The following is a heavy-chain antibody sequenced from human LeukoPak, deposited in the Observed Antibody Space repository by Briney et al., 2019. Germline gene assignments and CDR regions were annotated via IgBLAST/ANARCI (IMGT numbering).Heavy chain of an antibody. V-gene: IGHV3-23*01. D-gene: IGHD6-13*01. J-gene: IGHJ5*02. Sequence: GGSLRLSCAASGFTFSSYAMSWVRQAPGKGLEWVSAISGSGGSTYYADSVKGRFTISRDNSKNTLYLQMNSLGAEDTAVYYCAKDQGSVAAAVSWFDPWGQGTLVTVSS. CDR3: AKDQGSVAAAVSWFDP. CDR2: ISGSGGST. CDR1: GFTFSSYA.